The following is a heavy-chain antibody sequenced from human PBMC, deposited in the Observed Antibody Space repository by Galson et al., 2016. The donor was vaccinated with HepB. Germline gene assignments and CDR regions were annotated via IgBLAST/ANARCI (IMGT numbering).Heavy chain of an antibody. V-gene: IGHV2-5*02. CDR3: AHYNSNWSFDY. CDR1: GFSLSTSGVG. D-gene: IGHD6-6*01. Sequence: PALVKPTQTLTLTCTFSGFSLSTSGVGVGWIRQPPGKALEWLALIYWDDDTRDSPSLKRRLTITKDISKNHVILTMTNLDPVDTATYFCAHYNSNWSFDYWGQGSLVTVSS. J-gene: IGHJ4*02. CDR2: IYWDDDT.